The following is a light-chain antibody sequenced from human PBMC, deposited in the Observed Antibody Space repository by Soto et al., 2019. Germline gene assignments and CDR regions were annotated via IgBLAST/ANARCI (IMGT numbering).Light chain of an antibody. Sequence: QAVVTQPPSASGTPGQTVTISCSGGYSNVGANPVSWYQQVPGRAPQLLIYSNNQRPAGVPGRFSGSRSDTSASLSISGLQSADEVDYYCASWDDTLNDYVFGTGTKVTVL. V-gene: IGLV1-44*01. CDR3: ASWDDTLNDYV. J-gene: IGLJ1*01. CDR1: YSNVGANP. CDR2: SNN.